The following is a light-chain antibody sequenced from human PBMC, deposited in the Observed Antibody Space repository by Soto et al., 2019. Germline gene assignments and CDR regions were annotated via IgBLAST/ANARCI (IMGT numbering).Light chain of an antibody. V-gene: IGKV3D-15*01. CDR3: LQYRGWPRA. CDR1: QSVDID. CDR2: GAS. J-gene: IGKJ1*01. Sequence: EIVLTQSPGSLSVSRGERFTLSCRASQSVDIDLAWYQQKPGQAPRLLIYGASTRATDMPGRFRGSGAGAEFTLTISTLTSDDSAVYDCLQYRGWPRACGQGTKV.